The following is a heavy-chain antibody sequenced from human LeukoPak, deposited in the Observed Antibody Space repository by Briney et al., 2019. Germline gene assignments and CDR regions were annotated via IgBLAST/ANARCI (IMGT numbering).Heavy chain of an antibody. J-gene: IGHJ4*02. V-gene: IGHV3-64D*06. CDR2: ISSNGDNT. CDR1: GFTFSTYV. CDR3: VRGTDY. Sequence: PGGSLRLSCSVSGFTFSTYVMHWVRQAPGKGLEYVSAISSNGDNTYYADSVKSRFTISRDNSKNTLYLQMSSLRADDTAVYYCVRGTDYWGQGTLVTVSS.